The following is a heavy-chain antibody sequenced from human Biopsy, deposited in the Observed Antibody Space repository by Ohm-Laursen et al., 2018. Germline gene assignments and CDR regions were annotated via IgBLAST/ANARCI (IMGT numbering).Heavy chain of an antibody. CDR2: NIPILGTG. V-gene: IGHV1-69*06. J-gene: IGHJ1*01. CDR3: ATKLTGYFHH. Sequence: SSVKVSSKSPGGTFSNYGVNWVRQAPGQGLEWLGGNIPILGTGNYAQKFQDRVTVAADTSTSTATMELRSLRSDDTAVYYCATKLTGYFHHWGQGTLVIVSS. CDR1: GGTFSNYG. D-gene: IGHD3-9*01.